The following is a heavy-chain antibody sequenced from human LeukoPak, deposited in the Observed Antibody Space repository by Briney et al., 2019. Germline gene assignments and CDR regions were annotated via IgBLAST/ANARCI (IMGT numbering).Heavy chain of an antibody. CDR1: GFTFSSYE. CDR3: ARLREMGRWIQLWTHFDY. J-gene: IGHJ4*02. Sequence: GGSLRLSCAASGFTFSSYEMNWVRQAPGKGLEWVANIKQDGSEKYYVDSVKGRFTISRDNAKNSLYLQMNSLRAEDTAVYYCARLREMGRWIQLWTHFDYWGQGTLVTVSS. D-gene: IGHD5-18*01. V-gene: IGHV3-7*01. CDR2: IKQDGSEK.